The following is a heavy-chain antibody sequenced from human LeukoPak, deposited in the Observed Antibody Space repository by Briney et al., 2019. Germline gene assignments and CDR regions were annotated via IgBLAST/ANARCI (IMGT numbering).Heavy chain of an antibody. CDR3: ARDPGSSGWVPRYYYMDV. CDR2: IYYSGST. V-gene: IGHV4-59*01. J-gene: IGHJ6*03. CDR1: GGSISSYY. Sequence: TSSETLSLTCTVSGGSISSYYWSWIRQPPGKGLEWIGYIYYSGSTNYNPSLKSRVTISVDTSKNQFSLKLSSVTAADTAVYYCARDPGSSGWVPRYYYMDVWGKGTTVTVSS. D-gene: IGHD6-25*01.